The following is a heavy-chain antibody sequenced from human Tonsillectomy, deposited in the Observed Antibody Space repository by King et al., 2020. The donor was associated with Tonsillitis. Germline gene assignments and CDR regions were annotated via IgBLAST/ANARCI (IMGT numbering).Heavy chain of an antibody. CDR2: ISSSGSTI. V-gene: IGHV3-48*03. CDR3: ARGGFDWLLSPCLDY. D-gene: IGHD3-9*01. Sequence: VQLVESGGGLVQPAGSLRLSCAASGFTFSSYEMNWVRQAPGKGLEWVSYISSSGSTIYYADSVRGRFTISRDNAKNSLYLQMNSLRAEDTAVYYCARGGFDWLLSPCLDYWGQGTLVTVSS. J-gene: IGHJ4*02. CDR1: GFTFSSYE.